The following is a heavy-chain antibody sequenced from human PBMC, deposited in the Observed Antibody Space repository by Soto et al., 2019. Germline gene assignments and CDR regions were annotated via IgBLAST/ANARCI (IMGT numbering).Heavy chain of an antibody. CDR2: IRSKAYGGTT. J-gene: IGHJ4*02. CDR1: GFTFGDYA. CDR3: TRDVVPGQPLEHGFDY. V-gene: IGHV3-49*03. D-gene: IGHD6-13*01. Sequence: EVQLVESGGGLVQPGRSLRLSCTASGFTFGDYAMSWFRQAPGRGLEWVGFIRSKAYGGTTEYAASVKGRFTISREDSKSIAYLQMNSLKTEDTAVYYCTRDVVPGQPLEHGFDYWGQGTLVTVSS.